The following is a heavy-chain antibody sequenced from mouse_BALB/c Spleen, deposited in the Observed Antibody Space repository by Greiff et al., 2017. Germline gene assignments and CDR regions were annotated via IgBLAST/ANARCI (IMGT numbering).Heavy chain of an antibody. CDR3: ARHRPYFDY. Sequence: EVKLVESGGGLVQPGGSLKLSCAASGFTFSSYGMSWVRQTPDKRLELVATINSNGGSTYYPDSVKGRFTISRDNAKNTLYLQMSSLKSEDTAMYYCARHRPYFDYWGQGTTLTVSS. CDR1: GFTFSSYG. J-gene: IGHJ2*01. V-gene: IGHV5-6-3*01. CDR2: INSNGGST.